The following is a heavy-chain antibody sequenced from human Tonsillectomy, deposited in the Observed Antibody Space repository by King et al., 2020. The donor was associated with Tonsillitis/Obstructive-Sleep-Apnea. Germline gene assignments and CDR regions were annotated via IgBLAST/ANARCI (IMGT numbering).Heavy chain of an antibody. CDR3: ARGNKGECIDV. V-gene: IGHV3-33*01. CDR2: IWYDGSNK. J-gene: IGHJ6*02. CDR1: RFTFRSYG. Sequence: VQLVESGGGVVQPGRSLRLSCAASRFTFRSYGMHWVRQAPGKGLEWVAMIWYDGSNKYYADSVKGRFTISRDNSKNTLYLQMNSLRADDTAAYYCARGNKGECIDVWGEETAV. D-gene: IGHD2/OR15-2a*01.